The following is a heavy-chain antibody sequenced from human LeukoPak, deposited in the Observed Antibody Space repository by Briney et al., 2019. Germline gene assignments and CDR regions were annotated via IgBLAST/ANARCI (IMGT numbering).Heavy chain of an antibody. CDR1: GGTFSSYA. J-gene: IGHJ4*02. CDR2: IIPIFGTA. Sequence: SVKVSCKASGGTFSSYAISWVRQAPGQGLEWTGGIIPIFGTANYAQKFQGRVTITADESTSTAYMELSSLRSDDTAVYYCARGDFDCLEDYWGQGTLVTVSS. V-gene: IGHV1-69*13. D-gene: IGHD3-9*01. CDR3: ARGDFDCLEDY.